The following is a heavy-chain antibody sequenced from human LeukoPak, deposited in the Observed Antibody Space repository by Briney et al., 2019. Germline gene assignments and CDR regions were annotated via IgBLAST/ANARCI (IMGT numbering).Heavy chain of an antibody. CDR3: ARAPIVAADPRYNWFDP. Sequence: GGSLRLSCAASGFTFSSYGMHWVRQAPGKGLEWVAVIWYDGSNKYYADSVKGRFTISRDNSKNTLYLQMNSLRAEDTAVYYCARAPIVAADPRYNWFDPWGQGTLVTVSS. CDR1: GFTFSSYG. V-gene: IGHV3-33*01. D-gene: IGHD6-13*01. CDR2: IWYDGSNK. J-gene: IGHJ5*02.